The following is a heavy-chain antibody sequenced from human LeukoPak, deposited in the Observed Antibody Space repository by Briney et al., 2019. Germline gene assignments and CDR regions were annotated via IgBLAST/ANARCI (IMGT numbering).Heavy chain of an antibody. J-gene: IGHJ2*01. CDR2: INWNGGST. Sequence: PGGSLRLSCAASGFTVSNNYMSWVRQAPGKGLEWVSGINWNGGSTGYADSVKGRFTISRDNAKNSLYLQMNSLRAEDTALYYCASTLRGSGSSWYFDLWGRGTLVTVSS. D-gene: IGHD3-10*01. CDR3: ASTLRGSGSSWYFDL. CDR1: GFTVSNNY. V-gene: IGHV3-20*04.